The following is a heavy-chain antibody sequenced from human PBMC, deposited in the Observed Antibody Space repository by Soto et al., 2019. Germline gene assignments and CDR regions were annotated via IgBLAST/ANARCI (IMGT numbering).Heavy chain of an antibody. D-gene: IGHD3-16*02. CDR3: ARRYLSPPLDS. CDR2: ISSSGSTI. V-gene: IGHV3-11*01. CDR1: GFTFSDYY. Sequence: QVQLVESGGGLVKPGGSLRLSCAASGFTFSDYYMSWIRQAPGKGLEWVSYISSSGSTIYYADSVKGRFTISRDNAKNSLYLKINTLSAEDPAVYYCARRYLSPPLDSGGQGTRVPVSS. J-gene: IGHJ4*02.